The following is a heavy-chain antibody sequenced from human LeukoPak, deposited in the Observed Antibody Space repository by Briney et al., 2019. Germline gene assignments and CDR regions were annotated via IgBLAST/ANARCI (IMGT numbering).Heavy chain of an antibody. V-gene: IGHV4-59*08. CDR2: MYYSGSS. CDR3: ARLWAVAGPYFDY. D-gene: IGHD6-19*01. Sequence: SETLPLTCTVSGGSISSYCWSWIRRPPGKGLEWIGYMYYSGSSNYNPSLKSRVTISVDTSKNQFSLKLSSVTAADTAVYYCARLWAVAGPYFDYWGQGTLVTVSS. CDR1: GGSISSYC. J-gene: IGHJ4*02.